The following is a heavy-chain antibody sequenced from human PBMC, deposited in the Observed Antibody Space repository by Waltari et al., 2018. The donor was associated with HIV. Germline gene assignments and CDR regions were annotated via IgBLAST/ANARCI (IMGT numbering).Heavy chain of an antibody. Sequence: EVQLVESGGGLVQPGGSLRLSWAAAGLPFSNYTMNWVRQDPGKGLEWVSYISRSSSSIFYADSVKGRFTISRDNAKNSLYLQMNSLRVEDTAVYYCARDINGGWGYWGQGTLVTVAS. J-gene: IGHJ4*02. V-gene: IGHV3-48*01. CDR2: ISRSSSSI. D-gene: IGHD7-27*01. CDR1: GLPFSNYT. CDR3: ARDINGGWGY.